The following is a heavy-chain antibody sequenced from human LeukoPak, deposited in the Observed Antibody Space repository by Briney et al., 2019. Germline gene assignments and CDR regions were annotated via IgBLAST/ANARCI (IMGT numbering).Heavy chain of an antibody. Sequence: GGSLRLSCAASGFTFNNYAMTWVRQAPGKGLEWVSAIIDNGGSTYYADSVKGRFTTSRDNSKNTLYLQMSSLRAEDTAVYYYAKDYYGSGSYYTVACDYWGQGTLVTVSS. CDR2: IIDNGGST. CDR1: GFTFNNYA. CDR3: AKDYYGSGSYYTVACDY. D-gene: IGHD3-10*01. V-gene: IGHV3-23*01. J-gene: IGHJ4*02.